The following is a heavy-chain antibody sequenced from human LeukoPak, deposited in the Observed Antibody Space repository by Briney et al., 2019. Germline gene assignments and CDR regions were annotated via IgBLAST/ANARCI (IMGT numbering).Heavy chain of an antibody. Sequence: SETLSLTCTVSGGSISSYYWSWIRQPAGKGLEWIGRIYTSGSTNYNPSLKSRVTMSVDTSKNQFSLKLSSVTAADTAVYYCARDPHYDFWSGRNWFDPWGQGTLVTVSS. CDR3: ARDPHYDFWSGRNWFDP. CDR2: IYTSGST. J-gene: IGHJ5*02. V-gene: IGHV4-4*07. D-gene: IGHD3-3*01. CDR1: GGSISSYY.